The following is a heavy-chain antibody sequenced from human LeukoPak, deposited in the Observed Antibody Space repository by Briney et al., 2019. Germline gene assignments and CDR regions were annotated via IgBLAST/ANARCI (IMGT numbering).Heavy chain of an antibody. J-gene: IGHJ6*02. CDR1: GFTFSDYY. V-gene: IGHV3-11*01. CDR3: ARDSSGGNYYYYYYGMDV. CDR2: IISIGSTI. Sequence: GGSLRLSCAASGFTFSDYYISWIRQAPGKGLEWVSYIISIGSTIYYADSVKGRFTISRDNAKNSLYLKMNSLRAEDTAVYYCARDSSGGNYYYYYYGMDVWGQGTTVTVSS. D-gene: IGHD4-23*01.